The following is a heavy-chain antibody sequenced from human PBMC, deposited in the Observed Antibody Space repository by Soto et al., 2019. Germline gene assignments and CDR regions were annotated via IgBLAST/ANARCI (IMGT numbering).Heavy chain of an antibody. V-gene: IGHV3-11*01. CDR2: ISISSSGSTT. J-gene: IGHJ6*02. Sequence: QVQLVESGGGLVKPGGSLRLSCAASGFIFSDYYMSWIRQAPGKGLEWVAYISISSSGSTTYYADSVRGRFTISRDNAEKSLYLQMHSLRSEDTAVYFCARDTLPTDFGLGWDVWGQGTMVTVSS. CDR3: ARDTLPTDFGLGWDV. CDR1: GFIFSDYY. D-gene: IGHD4-17*01.